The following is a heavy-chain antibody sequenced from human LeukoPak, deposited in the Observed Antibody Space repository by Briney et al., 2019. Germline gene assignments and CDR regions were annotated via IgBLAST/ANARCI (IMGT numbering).Heavy chain of an antibody. J-gene: IGHJ4*02. CDR2: IYYTGST. V-gene: IGHV4-39*01. Sequence: PSGTLSLTCTVSGDSISSSFYYWGWIRQPPGKGLVWIGTIYYTGSTYYNPSLKSRVTISVDTSNNQFSLKLTSVTATDTAVYYCARHVGRGFDPGYYDTTDYHRPFDFWGQGTLVTVSS. CDR1: GDSISSSFYY. CDR3: ARHVGRGFDPGYYDTTDYHRPFDF. D-gene: IGHD3-22*01.